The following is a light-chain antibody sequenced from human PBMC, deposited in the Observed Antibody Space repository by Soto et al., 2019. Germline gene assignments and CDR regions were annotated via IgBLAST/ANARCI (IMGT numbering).Light chain of an antibody. V-gene: IGKV3-15*01. CDR3: QQYNNWPLT. CDR1: QSVSSN. Sequence: EIVMTQSPATLSVSPWERATLSCRASQSVSSNLAWYQQKPGQAPRLLIYGASSRATGIPVRFSGSGSGTEFTLTISSLQCEDFAVYYCQQYNNWPLTFGQGTRLEIK. J-gene: IGKJ5*01. CDR2: GAS.